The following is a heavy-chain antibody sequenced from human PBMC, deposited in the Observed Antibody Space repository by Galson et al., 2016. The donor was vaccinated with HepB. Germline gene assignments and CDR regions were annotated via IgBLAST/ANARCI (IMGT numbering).Heavy chain of an antibody. CDR2: MIGDGTTI. CDR3: VRGPRDWYFDL. Sequence: SLRLSCAASGFTLRSFWLHWVRQGTGKGLVWVAHMIGDGTTITYTDSVKGRFTMSRDIVTNTIYLQMNSLRAEDTAIYYCVRGPRDWYFDLWGRGTLVTVSS. CDR1: GFTLRSFW. J-gene: IGHJ2*01. V-gene: IGHV3-74*03.